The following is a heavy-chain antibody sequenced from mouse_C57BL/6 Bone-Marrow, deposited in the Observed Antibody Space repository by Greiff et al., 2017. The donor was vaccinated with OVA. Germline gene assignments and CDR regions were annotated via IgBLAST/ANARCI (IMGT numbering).Heavy chain of an antibody. D-gene: IGHD2-4*01. CDR2: IYPGDGDT. CDR1: GYAFSSYW. J-gene: IGHJ2*01. Sequence: QVQLQQSGAELVKPGASVKISCKASGYAFSSYWMNWVKQRPGKGLEWIGQIYPGDGDTNYNGKFKGKATLTADKSSSTAYMQLSSLTSEDSAVYFCARLGLRRGYYFDYWGQGTTLTVSS. CDR3: ARLGLRRGYYFDY. V-gene: IGHV1-80*01.